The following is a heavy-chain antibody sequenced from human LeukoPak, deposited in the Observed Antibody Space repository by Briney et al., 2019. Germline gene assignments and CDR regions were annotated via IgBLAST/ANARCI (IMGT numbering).Heavy chain of an antibody. D-gene: IGHD1-26*01. Sequence: GGSLRLSCAASGFTFTNYNMDWVRQAPGKGLEWVSSITSSSSYIYYADSVKGRFTISRDNAKNSLYLQMNSLRAEDTAIYYCARDPYSGNYGDYYYYYMDVWGKGTTVTISS. CDR1: GFTFTNYN. CDR2: ITSSSSYI. V-gene: IGHV3-21*01. CDR3: ARDPYSGNYGDYYYYYMDV. J-gene: IGHJ6*03.